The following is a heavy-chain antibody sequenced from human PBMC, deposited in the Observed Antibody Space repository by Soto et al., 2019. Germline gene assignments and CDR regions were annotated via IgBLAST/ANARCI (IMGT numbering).Heavy chain of an antibody. V-gene: IGHV3-53*01. CDR2: SYSGGST. CDR1: GFTVSSNY. CDR3: ARGYGAGSYFFDY. J-gene: IGHJ4*02. D-gene: IGHD3-10*01. Sequence: EVQLVESGGGLIQPGGSLRLSCAASGFTVSSNYMTWVRQAPGKGLEWVSASYSGGSTDYADSVRGRFTMSRDNYYNTVYLQMNRLRVEDTAIYFCARGYGAGSYFFDYWGQGPLVTVSS.